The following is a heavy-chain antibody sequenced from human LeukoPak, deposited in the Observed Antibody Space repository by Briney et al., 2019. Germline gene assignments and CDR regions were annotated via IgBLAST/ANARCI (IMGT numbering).Heavy chain of an antibody. J-gene: IGHJ3*02. CDR3: ARHQRGNSDAFDI. V-gene: IGHV4-38-2*02. CDR1: GYSISSGYF. Sequence: SETLSLTCNVSGYSISSGYFWGWVRQAPGKGLEWIGSIYQRATVHYNPSLKSRVTISLDTSKNHFSLNLRSMQASDTAVYYCARHQRGNSDAFDIWGQGTMVTVSS. CDR2: IYQRATV. D-gene: IGHD4-23*01.